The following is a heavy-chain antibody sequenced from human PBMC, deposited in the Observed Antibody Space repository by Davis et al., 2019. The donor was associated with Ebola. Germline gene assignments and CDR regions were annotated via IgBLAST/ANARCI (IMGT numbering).Heavy chain of an antibody. V-gene: IGHV5-51*01. Sequence: GGSLRLSCKGSGSSFTSYWIGWVRQMPGKGLEWMGIIYPGDSDTRYSPSFQGQVTISADKSISTASLQWSSLKASDTAMYYCARHHIWSGYYTGGYYYYMDVWGKGTTVTVSS. CDR1: GSSFTSYW. CDR2: IYPGDSDT. CDR3: ARHHIWSGYYTGGYYYYMDV. D-gene: IGHD3-3*01. J-gene: IGHJ6*03.